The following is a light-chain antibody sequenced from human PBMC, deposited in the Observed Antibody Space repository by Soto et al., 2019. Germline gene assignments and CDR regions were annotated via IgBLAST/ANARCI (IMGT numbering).Light chain of an antibody. Sequence: DIQMTQSPSTLSASVGDRVTITCRASQSISSWLAWYQQKPGKAPKLLIYKASSLESGVPSRFSGSGSGTEFTLTISSLQPDDFATYYCQQSYSTAITFGQGTRLEIK. J-gene: IGKJ5*01. CDR2: KAS. CDR3: QQSYSTAIT. V-gene: IGKV1-5*03. CDR1: QSISSW.